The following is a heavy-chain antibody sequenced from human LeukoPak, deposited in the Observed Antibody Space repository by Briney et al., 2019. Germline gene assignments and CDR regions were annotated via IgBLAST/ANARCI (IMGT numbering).Heavy chain of an antibody. D-gene: IGHD3-22*01. CDR2: ISSSSDYI. J-gene: IGHJ4*02. V-gene: IGHV3-21*01. CDR3: AKDPTHYRVWDYYETIGLSY. Sequence: GGSLRLSCAASGFTFSSYLMNWVRQAPGKGLQWVSSISSSSDYIYYADSVQGRFTVSRDNAKNSMNLQMNSLRAEDTAVYYCAKDPTHYRVWDYYETIGLSYWGQGTLVTVSS. CDR1: GFTFSSYL.